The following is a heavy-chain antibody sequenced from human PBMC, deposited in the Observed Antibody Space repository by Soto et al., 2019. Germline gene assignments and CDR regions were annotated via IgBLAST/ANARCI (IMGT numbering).Heavy chain of an antibody. Sequence: QGQLVQSGAEMKKPGSSVTVSCKESGGTLSSFSINCVRQAPGQGREWMGGIIPILTTADYAQKFQDRVTITADVPTTTVYMTLRRLRSDDTAIYYCAKYQMLSGMQDRGQGTTVTVSS. D-gene: IGHD3-16*02. J-gene: IGHJ6*02. CDR3: AKYQMLSGMQD. V-gene: IGHV1-69*12. CDR2: IIPILTTA. CDR1: GGTLSSFS.